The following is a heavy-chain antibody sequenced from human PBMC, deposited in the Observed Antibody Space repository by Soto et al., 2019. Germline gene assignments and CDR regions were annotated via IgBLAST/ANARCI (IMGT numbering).Heavy chain of an antibody. Sequence: GGSLRLSCAASGFTFSSYWMHWVRQAPGKGLVWVSRINSDGSSTSYADSVKGRFTISRDNAKNTLYLQMNSLRAEDTAVYYCARSIPTTYYGMDVWGQGTTVTVSS. D-gene: IGHD4-17*01. J-gene: IGHJ6*02. CDR1: GFTFSSYW. CDR2: INSDGSST. V-gene: IGHV3-74*01. CDR3: ARSIPTTYYGMDV.